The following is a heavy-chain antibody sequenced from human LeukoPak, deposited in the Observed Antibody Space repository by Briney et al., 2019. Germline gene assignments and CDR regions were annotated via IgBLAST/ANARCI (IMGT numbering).Heavy chain of an antibody. J-gene: IGHJ6*02. V-gene: IGHV4-34*01. CDR1: GGSFSGYS. D-gene: IGHD3-16*01. CDR3: AKKKVDVMGNQYYYYYGLDV. CDR2: INHSGIN. Sequence: PSETLSLTCAVYGGSFSGYSPTWIRQPPGKGLEWIGEINHSGINHFNPSLKSRVTISADTSKKQVFLNLSSVTAADTAVYYCAKKKVDVMGNQYYYYYGLDVWGQGTTVTVSS.